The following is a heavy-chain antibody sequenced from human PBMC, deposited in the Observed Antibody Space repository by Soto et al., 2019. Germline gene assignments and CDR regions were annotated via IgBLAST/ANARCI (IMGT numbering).Heavy chain of an antibody. Sequence: ASVKVSFKASGYTFPSYGISWVRQAPGQGLEWMGWISAYNGNTNYAQKLQGRVTMTTDTSTSTAYMELRSLRSDDTAVYYCAREREYSSSFDYWGQGTLVTVSS. CDR3: AREREYSSSFDY. CDR1: GYTFPSYG. CDR2: ISAYNGNT. J-gene: IGHJ4*02. V-gene: IGHV1-18*01. D-gene: IGHD6-13*01.